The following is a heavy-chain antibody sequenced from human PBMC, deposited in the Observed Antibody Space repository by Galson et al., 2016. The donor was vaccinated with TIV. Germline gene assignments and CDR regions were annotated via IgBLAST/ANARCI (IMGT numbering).Heavy chain of an antibody. CDR2: IYDDGKK. J-gene: IGHJ6*02. D-gene: IGHD2-21*01. V-gene: IGHV3-66*02. Sequence: SLRLSCAASGLIVTDNSMTWVRQAPGKGLEWVALIYDDGKKMYADSVQGRFTISRDSSKNVLYLKMTSLRGEETAVYFCSRDRRHCGNECFLRYYYGMDVWGQGTTVTVSS. CDR3: SRDRRHCGNECFLRYYYGMDV. CDR1: GLIVTDNS.